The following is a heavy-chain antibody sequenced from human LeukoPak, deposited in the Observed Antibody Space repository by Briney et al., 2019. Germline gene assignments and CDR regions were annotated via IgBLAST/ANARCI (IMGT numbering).Heavy chain of an antibody. V-gene: IGHV3-7*04. D-gene: IGHD5-24*01. CDR1: GFPFSSYW. J-gene: IGHJ4*02. CDR3: ARVGYIDEGIDY. CDR2: IKQDGSKK. Sequence: GGSLRLSCVASGFPFSSYWMTWVRQAPGKGLEWVANIKQDGSKKSYVDSVKGRFTISRDNAKNSLYLQMNSLRAEDTAIYYCARVGYIDEGIDYWGQGTLVTVSS.